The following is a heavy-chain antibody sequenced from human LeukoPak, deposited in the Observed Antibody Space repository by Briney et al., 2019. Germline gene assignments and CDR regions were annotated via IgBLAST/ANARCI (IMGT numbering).Heavy chain of an antibody. V-gene: IGHV3-7*05. CDR2: IKRDGSER. J-gene: IGHJ3*02. CDR1: GFTFSSYW. D-gene: IGHD3-22*01. CDR3: ARDIPFYYDSTGHDSFDI. Sequence: PGGSLRLSCAASGFTFSSYWMTWVRQAPGKGLEWVANIKRDGSERYYVDSVKGRFTISRDNATNSLVLQMNSLRAEDTAVYYCARDIPFYYDSTGHDSFDIWGQGTMVTASS.